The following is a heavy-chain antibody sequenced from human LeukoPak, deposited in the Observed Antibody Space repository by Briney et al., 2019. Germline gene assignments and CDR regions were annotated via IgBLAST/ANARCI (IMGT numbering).Heavy chain of an antibody. Sequence: SVKVSCKASGYTFTSYYMHWVRQAPGQGLEWMGRIIPILGIANYAQKFQGRVTITADKSTSTAYMELSSLRSEDTAVYYCARRGIDYGDSTAFDPWGQGTLVTVSS. V-gene: IGHV1-69*02. J-gene: IGHJ5*02. CDR2: IIPILGIA. D-gene: IGHD4-17*01. CDR3: ARRGIDYGDSTAFDP. CDR1: GYTFTSYY.